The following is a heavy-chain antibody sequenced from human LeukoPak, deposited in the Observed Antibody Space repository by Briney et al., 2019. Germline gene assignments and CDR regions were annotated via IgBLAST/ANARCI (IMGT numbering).Heavy chain of an antibody. CDR3: ARGARWAYYFDY. CDR2: ISTRDNTI. J-gene: IGHJ4*02. V-gene: IGHV3-11*01. D-gene: IGHD4-23*01. CDR1: GFTFSDYY. Sequence: GGSLRLSCTASGFTFSDYYMSWIRQTPGKGLEWLSYISTRDNTIQYADSVKGRFTISRDNANNSVFLQMNNLRAEDSTIYYCARGARWAYYFDYWGQGSLVTVSS.